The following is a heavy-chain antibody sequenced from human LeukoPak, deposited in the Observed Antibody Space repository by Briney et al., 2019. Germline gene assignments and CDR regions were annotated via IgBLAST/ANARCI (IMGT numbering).Heavy chain of an antibody. CDR2: IWYDGSNK. D-gene: IGHD2-21*01. V-gene: IGHV3-33*01. Sequence: RPSLEACGVGLRCSCRRWVRQDTGKGLEWVAVIWYDGSNKYYADSVKGRFTISRDNSKNTLYLQMNSLRAEDTAVYYCARASDRVIFDYWGQGTLVTVSS. J-gene: IGHJ4*02. CDR1: GVGLRCSC. CDR3: ARASDRVIFDY.